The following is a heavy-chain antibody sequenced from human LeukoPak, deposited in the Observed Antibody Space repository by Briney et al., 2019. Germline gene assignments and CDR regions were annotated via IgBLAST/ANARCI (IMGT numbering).Heavy chain of an antibody. CDR1: GFTFDNYV. Sequence: GGSLRLSCAASGFTFDNYVMSWVRQAPGKGLEWVSGIDYSGGNTNYADSVLGRFTVSRDNSKNTLYLQMNSLRAEDTAVYYCVATRVCGGVLLRPNCLYFENWGQGTLISVSS. CDR3: VATRVCGGVLLRPNCLYFEN. J-gene: IGHJ4*02. V-gene: IGHV3-23*01. D-gene: IGHD3-10*01. CDR2: IDYSGGNT.